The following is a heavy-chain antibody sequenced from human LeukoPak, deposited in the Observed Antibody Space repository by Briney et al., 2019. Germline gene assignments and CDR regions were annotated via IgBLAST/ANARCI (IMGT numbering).Heavy chain of an antibody. Sequence: GGSLRLSCAASGFTFSSYDMSWVRQAPGKGLEWVSAISGSGGSTYYADSVKGRFTITRDNSKNALYLQMNSLRAEDTAVYYCAKDSTPPSIAARPDAFDIWGQGTMVTVSS. V-gene: IGHV3-23*01. D-gene: IGHD6-6*01. CDR3: AKDSTPPSIAARPDAFDI. CDR1: GFTFSSYD. CDR2: ISGSGGST. J-gene: IGHJ3*02.